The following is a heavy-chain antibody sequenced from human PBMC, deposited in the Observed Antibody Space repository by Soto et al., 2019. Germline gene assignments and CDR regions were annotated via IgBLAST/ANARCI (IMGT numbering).Heavy chain of an antibody. J-gene: IGHJ4*02. D-gene: IGHD3-3*01. Sequence: ASVKVSCKVSGYTLTELSMHWVRQAPGKGLEWMGGFDPEDGETIYAQKFQGRVTMTEDTSTDTAYMELSSLRSEDTAVYYCATDKPDFWSGYTHFDYWGQGTLVTVSS. CDR2: FDPEDGET. CDR3: ATDKPDFWSGYTHFDY. V-gene: IGHV1-24*01. CDR1: GYTLTELS.